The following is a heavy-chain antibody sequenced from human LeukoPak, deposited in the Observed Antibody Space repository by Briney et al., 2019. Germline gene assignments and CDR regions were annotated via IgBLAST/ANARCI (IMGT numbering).Heavy chain of an antibody. CDR3: AREFNLLTGYSSGWYPYYFDY. V-gene: IGHV4-34*01. Sequence: SETLSLTCAVYGGSFSVYYWGWIRQPPGKGLEWIGSIYYSGSTYYNPSLKSRVTISVDTSKNQFSLKLSSVTAADTAVYYCAREFNLLTGYSSGWYPYYFDYWGQGTLVTVSS. D-gene: IGHD6-19*01. CDR2: IYYSGST. CDR1: GGSFSVYY. J-gene: IGHJ4*02.